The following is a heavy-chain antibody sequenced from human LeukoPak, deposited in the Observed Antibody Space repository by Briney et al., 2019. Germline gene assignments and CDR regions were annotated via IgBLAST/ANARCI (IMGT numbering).Heavy chain of an antibody. CDR2: ISGSGGST. CDR1: GFTFSSYA. Sequence: PGGSLRLSCAASGFTFSSYAMSWVRQAPGKGLEWVSAISGSGGSTYYADPVKGRFTISRDNSKNTLYLQMNSLRAEDTAVYYCAKDALPFWSGYSSPPDYWGQGTLVTVSS. CDR3: AKDALPFWSGYSSPPDY. J-gene: IGHJ4*02. V-gene: IGHV3-23*01. D-gene: IGHD3-3*01.